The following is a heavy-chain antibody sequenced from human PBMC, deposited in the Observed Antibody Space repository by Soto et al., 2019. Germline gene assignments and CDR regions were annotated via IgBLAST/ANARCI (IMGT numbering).Heavy chain of an antibody. J-gene: IGHJ4*02. CDR2: ISSSSSYI. V-gene: IGHV3-21*01. CDR1: GFTFSSYS. D-gene: IGHD4-17*01. Sequence: GGSLRLSCAASGFTFSSYSMNWVRQAPGKGLEWVSSISSSSSYIYYADSVKGRFTISRDNAKNSLYLQMNSLRAEDTAVYYCAREWGTVSTEYNYWGQGTLVTGSS. CDR3: AREWGTVSTEYNY.